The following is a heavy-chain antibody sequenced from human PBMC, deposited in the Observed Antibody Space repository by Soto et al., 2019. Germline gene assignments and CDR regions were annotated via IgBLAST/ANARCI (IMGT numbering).Heavy chain of an antibody. CDR2: IYHSGIT. J-gene: IGHJ4*02. D-gene: IGHD6-13*01. CDR1: GGSINNNNW. Sequence: QVQLQESGPGMVKPSGTLSLTCAVSGGSINNNNWWTWVPQPPGKGLEWIGDIYHSGITNYNPSLESRVTISMDKSKNQFSLNLISVLAADTAVNYCTRGAAVGSNTIFDYWGQGALVTVSS. CDR3: TRGAAVGSNTIFDY. V-gene: IGHV4-4*02.